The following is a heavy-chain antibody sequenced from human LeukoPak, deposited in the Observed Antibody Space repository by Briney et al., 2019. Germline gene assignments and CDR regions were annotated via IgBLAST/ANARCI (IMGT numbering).Heavy chain of an antibody. CDR2: IYHSGST. CDR3: ARVLRTVTRYLDY. V-gene: IGHV4-4*02. Sequence: PSETLSLTCAVSGDSISSNYCWRWVRQFPGKGLEWIGEIYHSGSTNYNPSLKSRVTISVDKSKNQLSLKLSSVTAADTAVYYCARVLRTVTRYLDYWGQGTLVTVSS. J-gene: IGHJ4*02. D-gene: IGHD4-17*01. CDR1: GDSISSNYC.